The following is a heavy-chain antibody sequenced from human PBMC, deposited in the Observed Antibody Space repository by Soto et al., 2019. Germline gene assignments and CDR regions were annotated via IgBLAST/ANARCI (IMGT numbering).Heavy chain of an antibody. CDR3: ARAPYYFDSSRYSTPRGYFDY. CDR2: ISAYNGHT. D-gene: IGHD3-22*01. J-gene: IGHJ4*02. Sequence: ASVKVSCKAPGYTFNTYGISCVRQAPGQGLEWMGWISAYNGHTNYAQELQGRVTMTTDPSTTTAYMELRSLTSADTAVYYCARAPYYFDSSRYSTPRGYFDYWGQGTLVTVSS. V-gene: IGHV1-18*01. CDR1: GYTFNTYG.